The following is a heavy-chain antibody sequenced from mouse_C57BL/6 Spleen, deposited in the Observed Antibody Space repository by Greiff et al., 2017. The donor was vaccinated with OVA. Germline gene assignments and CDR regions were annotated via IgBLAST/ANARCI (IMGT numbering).Heavy chain of an antibody. D-gene: IGHD3-2*02. CDR3: SRYREQLRPSYAMGY. J-gene: IGHJ4*01. V-gene: IGHV1-9*01. Sequence: VQLQESGAELMKPGASVKLSCKATGYTFTGYWIAWVKQRPGHGLEWIGEILPGSGSTNYTEKFKGQATFTADTSPNTADMQLSSLTTEDYAIYYCSRYREQLRPSYAMGYRGQGTSGTVSS. CDR2: ILPGSGST. CDR1: GYTFTGYW.